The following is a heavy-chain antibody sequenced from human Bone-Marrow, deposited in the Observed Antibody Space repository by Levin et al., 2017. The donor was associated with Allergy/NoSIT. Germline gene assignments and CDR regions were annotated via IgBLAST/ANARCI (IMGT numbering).Heavy chain of an antibody. CDR3: AKEFLHYGYCQN. V-gene: IGHV3-30*18. CDR2: ISYDGSYT. D-gene: IGHD3-10*01. J-gene: IGHJ1*01. Sequence: GGSLRLSCADSGSFGMQWVRKAPGKAPEWVAVISYDGSYTYYADSVKGRFSISRDTSENTAYQPMNSLRHEDTAFCYCAKEFLHYGYCQNWDQGTLVTVSS. CDR1: GSFG.